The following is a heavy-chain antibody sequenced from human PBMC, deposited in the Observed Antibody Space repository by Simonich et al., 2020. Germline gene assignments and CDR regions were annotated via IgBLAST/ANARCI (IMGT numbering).Heavy chain of an antibody. D-gene: IGHD7-27*01. J-gene: IGHJ4*02. CDR3: ATQVDKTGEIDY. V-gene: IGHV4-39*01. Sequence: QLQLQESGPGLVKPSETLSLTCTVSGGSISSSSYYWGWIRQPPGKGLEWIGSIYYSGSTYYTPSHKSRVTISVDTSKNQFSLKLSSVTAADTAVYYCATQVDKTGEIDYWGQGTLVTVSS. CDR1: GGSISSSSYY. CDR2: IYYSGST.